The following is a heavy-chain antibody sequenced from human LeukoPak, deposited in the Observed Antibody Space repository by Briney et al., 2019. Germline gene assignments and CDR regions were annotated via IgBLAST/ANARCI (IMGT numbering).Heavy chain of an antibody. Sequence: GGSLRLSCAASGFTFSTYAMNWVGQAQGKGRNWVSGISGSGDSTFYADSVKGRFTISRDNSKKTLYLQMNSLRADDTAVYYCAKDERWLAPGTFDIWGQGTMVTVS. J-gene: IGHJ3*02. CDR1: GFTFSTYA. CDR3: AKDERWLAPGTFDI. V-gene: IGHV3-23*01. D-gene: IGHD6-19*01. CDR2: ISGSGDST.